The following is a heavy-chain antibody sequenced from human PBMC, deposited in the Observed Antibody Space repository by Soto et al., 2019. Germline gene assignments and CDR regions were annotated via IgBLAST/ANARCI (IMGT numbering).Heavy chain of an antibody. Sequence: GGSLRLSCAASGFTFSSYAMSWVRQAPGKGLEWVSAISGSGGSTYYADSVKGRFTISRDNSKNTLFLQMNSLRAEDTAVYYCAKLRGRVTTVRIYMGVWGKGTTVTVSS. V-gene: IGHV3-23*01. CDR3: AKLRGRVTTVRIYMGV. D-gene: IGHD4-4*01. J-gene: IGHJ6*03. CDR2: ISGSGGST. CDR1: GFTFSSYA.